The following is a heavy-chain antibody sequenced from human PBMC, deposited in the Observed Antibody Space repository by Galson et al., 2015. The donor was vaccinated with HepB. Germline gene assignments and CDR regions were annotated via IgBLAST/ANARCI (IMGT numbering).Heavy chain of an antibody. V-gene: IGHV3-7*03. CDR1: GFTFSSYW. CDR3: ARERIKMAAAGHSFDY. Sequence: SLRLSCAASGFTFSSYWMSWVRQAPGKGLEWVANIKQDGSENYYVDSLKGRFTISRDNAKNSLYLQMNSQRAKDTAVYNCARERIKMAAAGHSFDYWGQETLVTVSS. D-gene: IGHD6-13*01. J-gene: IGHJ4*02. CDR2: IKQDGSEN.